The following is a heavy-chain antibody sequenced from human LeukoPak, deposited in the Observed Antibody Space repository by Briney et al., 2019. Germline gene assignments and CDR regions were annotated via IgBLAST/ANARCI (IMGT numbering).Heavy chain of an antibody. CDR1: GDSISGYY. J-gene: IGHJ1*01. CDR2: VYYSGST. CDR3: ARYGSGSYSDDHFQH. V-gene: IGHV4-59*08. D-gene: IGHD3-10*01. Sequence: SETLSLPCTVSGDSISGYYWSWIRQPPGRGLEWIGFVYYSGSTKYNPSLKSRVTISVDTSKNQFSLKLTSVTAADTAVYYCARYGSGSYSDDHFQHWGQGTLVTVSS.